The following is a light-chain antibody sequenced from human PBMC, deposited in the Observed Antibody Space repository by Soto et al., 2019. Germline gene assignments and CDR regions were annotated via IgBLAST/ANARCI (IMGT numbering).Light chain of an antibody. Sequence: QSVLTQPPSVSAAPGQKVTMSCSGGSSNIGNYYVSWHQQLPGTAPKLLIYENDKRPSGIPDRFSGSKSGTSATLGITGLQSGYEAAFHCGTWYRSLSIFVFGAGTKVTV. CDR1: SSNIGNYY. CDR3: GTWYRSLSIFV. V-gene: IGLV1-51*02. CDR2: END. J-gene: IGLJ1*01.